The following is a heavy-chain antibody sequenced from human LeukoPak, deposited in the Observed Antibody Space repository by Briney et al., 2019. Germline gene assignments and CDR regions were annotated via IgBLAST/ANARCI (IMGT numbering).Heavy chain of an antibody. CDR1: GFTFSGSW. V-gene: IGHV3-74*01. J-gene: IGHJ4*02. D-gene: IGHD6-6*01. CDR2: IIGDGSVT. CDR3: SRLVAARAFDY. Sequence: PGGSLRLSCAASGFTFSGSWMHWVRQTPGKGLVWVSRIIGDGSVTSYADSVKGRFTISRDNAKSTVYLQMNSLRAEDTAVYYCSRLVAARAFDYWGQGTLVTVSS.